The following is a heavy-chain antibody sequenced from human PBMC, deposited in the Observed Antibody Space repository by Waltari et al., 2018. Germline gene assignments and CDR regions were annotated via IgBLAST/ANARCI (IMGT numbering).Heavy chain of an antibody. CDR2: VYSTGST. CDR1: GASLRSSSYF. V-gene: IGHV4-39*01. Sequence: QVQLQESGPGLVKPSETLSLTCTFSGASLRSSSYFWGWIRQPPGGGLEWIGSVYSTGSTYYNPSLQSRVTISVETSKNQVSLNLSSVTAAETAVYFCARLPRRYYYDSSATGIDYWGQGTLVTVSS. J-gene: IGHJ4*02. CDR3: ARLPRRYYYDSSATGIDY. D-gene: IGHD3-22*01.